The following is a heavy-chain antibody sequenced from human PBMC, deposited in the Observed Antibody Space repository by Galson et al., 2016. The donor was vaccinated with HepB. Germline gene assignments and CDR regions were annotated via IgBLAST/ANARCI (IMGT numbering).Heavy chain of an antibody. CDR1: GFTFSNYA. V-gene: IGHV3-23*01. J-gene: IGHJ4*02. CDR3: AKAEKWEHDF. Sequence: SLRLSCAASGFTFSNYAMTWVRQAPGKGLEWVSGILGDGDTTYYADSVKCRFTISRDNSKNALFLQMYGLRAEDTAVYHCAKAEKWEHDFWGQGTLVTVSS. CDR2: ILGDGDTT. D-gene: IGHD1/OR15-1a*01.